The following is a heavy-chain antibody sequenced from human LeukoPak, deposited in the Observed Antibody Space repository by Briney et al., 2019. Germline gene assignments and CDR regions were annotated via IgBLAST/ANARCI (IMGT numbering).Heavy chain of an antibody. V-gene: IGHV4-34*01. Sequence: SETLSLTCAVYGGSLSGYYWSWIRQPPGKGLEWIGEINHSGSTNYNPSLKSRVTISVDTSKNQFSLKLSSVTAADTAVYYCARGKVLLWFGDQPGNYYGMDVWGQGTTVTVSS. CDR1: GGSLSGYY. J-gene: IGHJ6*02. CDR3: ARGKVLLWFGDQPGNYYGMDV. CDR2: INHSGST. D-gene: IGHD3-10*01.